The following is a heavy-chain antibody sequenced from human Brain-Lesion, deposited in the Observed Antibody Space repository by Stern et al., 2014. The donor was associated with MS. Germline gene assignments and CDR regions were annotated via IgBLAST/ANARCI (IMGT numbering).Heavy chain of an antibody. V-gene: IGHV1-24*01. D-gene: IGHD1-26*01. CDR1: GYTLTELS. J-gene: IGHJ4*02. CDR2: FHPEDGET. Sequence: QDQLGQSGAELKKPAASVKVSCKVSGYTLTELSMHGVRQAPRKGLERMGGFHPEDGETIYAQKFQGRVAMAEDTSTDTAYMELSSLGSEDTDVYYCATLSPGAGGNYYRHFDYWGQGTLVTVSS. CDR3: ATLSPGAGGNYYRHFDY.